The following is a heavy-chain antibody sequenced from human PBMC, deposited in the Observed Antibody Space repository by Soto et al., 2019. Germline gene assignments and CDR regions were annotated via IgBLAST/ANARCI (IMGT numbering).Heavy chain of an antibody. CDR3: ARDSGMIRGSYGVDV. Sequence: GGSLRLSCAASGFTVTSNYMTWVRQAPGKGLEWVSVIYRSGATYYPDSVRGRFTASRDYSHNTLYLQMDSLRVEDTAVYYCARDSGMIRGSYGVDVWGPGTTVTVS. CDR2: IYRSGAT. V-gene: IGHV3-53*01. J-gene: IGHJ6*02. CDR1: GFTVTSNY. D-gene: IGHD3-10*01.